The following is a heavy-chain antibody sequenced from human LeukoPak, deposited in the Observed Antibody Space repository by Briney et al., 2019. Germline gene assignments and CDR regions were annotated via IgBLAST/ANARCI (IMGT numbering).Heavy chain of an antibody. Sequence: GGSLRLPCAASGFTFSSYAMSWVRQAPGKGLEWVSAISGSGGSTYYADSVKGRFTISRDNSKNTLYLQMNSLRAEDTAVYYCAKPSPTAMTLEYYYYGMDVWGQGTTVTVSS. J-gene: IGHJ6*02. CDR1: GFTFSSYA. CDR2: ISGSGGST. D-gene: IGHD5-18*01. CDR3: AKPSPTAMTLEYYYYGMDV. V-gene: IGHV3-23*01.